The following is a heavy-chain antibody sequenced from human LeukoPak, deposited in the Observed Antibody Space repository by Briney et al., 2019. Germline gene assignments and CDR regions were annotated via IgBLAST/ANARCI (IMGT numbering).Heavy chain of an antibody. CDR1: GFTFSSYA. V-gene: IGHV3-7*01. J-gene: IGHJ4*02. Sequence: GGSLRLSCAASGFTFSSYAMSWVRQAPGKGLEWVANIKQDGSEKYYVDSVKGRFTISRDNAKNSLYLRMNSLRAEDTAVYYCARGSSSWYGDYWGRGTLVTVSS. CDR2: IKQDGSEK. CDR3: ARGSSSWYGDY. D-gene: IGHD6-13*01.